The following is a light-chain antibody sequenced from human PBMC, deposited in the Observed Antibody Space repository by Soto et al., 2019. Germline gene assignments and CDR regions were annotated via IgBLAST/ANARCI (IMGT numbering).Light chain of an antibody. CDR3: QQSYSTPKWN. CDR2: SAS. J-gene: IGKJ1*01. V-gene: IGKV1-39*01. CDR1: QSIINF. Sequence: DIQMTQSPPSLSASVGDRVTITCRASQSIINFVNWYQHKPGKAPKLLIHSASTLQGGVPSRFSGSGSGKVFTLTISGLQPEDYANYFCQQSYSTPKWNFGTGTQVNI.